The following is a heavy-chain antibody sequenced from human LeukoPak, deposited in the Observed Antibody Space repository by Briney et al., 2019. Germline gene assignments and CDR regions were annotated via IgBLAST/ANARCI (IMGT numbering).Heavy chain of an antibody. CDR3: ARKRSYSSSSKANMDV. CDR2: INHSGST. J-gene: IGHJ6*02. CDR1: GFTFSSYS. V-gene: IGHV4-34*01. D-gene: IGHD6-6*01. Sequence: GSLRLSCAASGFTFSSYSMTWVRQPPGKGLEWIGEINHSGSTNYNPSLKSRVTISVDTSKNQFSLKLSSVTAADTAVYYCARKRSYSSSSKANMDVWGQGTTVTVSS.